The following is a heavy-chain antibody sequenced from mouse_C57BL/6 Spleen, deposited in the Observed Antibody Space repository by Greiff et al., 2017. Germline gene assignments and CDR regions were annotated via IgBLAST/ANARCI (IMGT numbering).Heavy chain of an antibody. D-gene: IGHD1-1*01. V-gene: IGHV5-9-1*02. CDR1: GFTFSSYA. Sequence: EVQVVESGEGLVKPGGSLKLSCAASGFTFSSYAMSWVRQTPEKRLEWVAYISSGGDYIYYGDTVKGRFTISRDNARNTLYLQMSSLKSEDTAMYYCTRDGGSRFYYAMDYWGQGTSVTVSS. J-gene: IGHJ4*01. CDR2: ISSGGDYI. CDR3: TRDGGSRFYYAMDY.